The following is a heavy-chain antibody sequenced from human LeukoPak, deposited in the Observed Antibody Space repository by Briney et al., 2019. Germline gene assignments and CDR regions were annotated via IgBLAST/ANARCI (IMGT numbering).Heavy chain of an antibody. V-gene: IGHV3-21*01. CDR2: ISGSSSYK. J-gene: IGHJ4*02. D-gene: IGHD3-22*01. CDR1: GFTFSSYT. CDR3: ARDFYDTSGYYYDY. Sequence: PGGSLRLSCAASGFTFSSYTMNWVRQAPGKGLEWVSSISGSSSYKYYADSVKGRFTISRDNAKSSLYLQMNSLRAEDTAVYYCARDFYDTSGYYYDYWGQGTLVTVSS.